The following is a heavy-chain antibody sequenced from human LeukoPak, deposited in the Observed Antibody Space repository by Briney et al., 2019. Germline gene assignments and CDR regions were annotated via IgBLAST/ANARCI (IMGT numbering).Heavy chain of an antibody. D-gene: IGHD2-15*01. V-gene: IGHV1-24*01. J-gene: IGHJ3*02. Sequence: GASVKVSCKVSGYTLTELSMHWLRQAPGKGLEWMGGFDPEDGETIYAQKFQGRVTMTEDTSTDTAYMELSSLRSEDTAVYYCATAVVVADAFDIWGQGTMVTVSS. CDR1: GYTLTELS. CDR2: FDPEDGET. CDR3: ATAVVVADAFDI.